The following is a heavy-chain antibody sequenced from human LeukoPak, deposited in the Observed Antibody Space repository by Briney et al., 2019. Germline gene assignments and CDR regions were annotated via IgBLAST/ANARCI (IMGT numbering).Heavy chain of an antibody. Sequence: GGSLRLSCAASGFSFSTYSMNWVRQAPGKGLEWVSAISGSGGSTYYADSVKGRFTISRDTSKNPLYLQMNSLRAEDTAVYYCAKVGYCSSTSCPGYFDYWGQGTLVTVSS. J-gene: IGHJ4*02. CDR1: GFSFSTYS. CDR3: AKVGYCSSTSCPGYFDY. V-gene: IGHV3-23*01. CDR2: ISGSGGST. D-gene: IGHD2-2*03.